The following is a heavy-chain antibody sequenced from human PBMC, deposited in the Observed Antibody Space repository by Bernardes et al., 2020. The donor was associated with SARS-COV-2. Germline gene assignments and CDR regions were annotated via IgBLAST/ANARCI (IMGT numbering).Heavy chain of an antibody. CDR3: ARDFGGNSDY. CDR2: INEDGTII. V-gene: IGHV3-74*01. CDR1: GFSVSAYW. D-gene: IGHD2-15*01. Sequence: GSLRLSCAASGFSVSAYWMHWVRQAPGEGLVWVSRINEDGTIINYADSVKGRFTIYRDIADNTLYLQMNSLRAEDTAVYFCARDFGGNSDYWGQGTLVTVSS. J-gene: IGHJ4*02.